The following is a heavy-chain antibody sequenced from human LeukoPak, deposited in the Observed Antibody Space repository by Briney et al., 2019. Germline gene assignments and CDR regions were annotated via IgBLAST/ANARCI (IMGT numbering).Heavy chain of an antibody. J-gene: IGHJ4*02. D-gene: IGHD6-19*01. CDR2: IYPGDSDT. CDR3: ARLDSSGWYWRV. CDR1: GYSFTNYW. Sequence: GESLKISCKGSGYSFTNYWIGWVRQLAGRGVEWVGIIYPGDSDTRYSPSFQGQVTISADKSIRTAYLQGSSLKASGTAMYYCARLDSSGWYWRVWGQGTLVTVSS. V-gene: IGHV5-51*01.